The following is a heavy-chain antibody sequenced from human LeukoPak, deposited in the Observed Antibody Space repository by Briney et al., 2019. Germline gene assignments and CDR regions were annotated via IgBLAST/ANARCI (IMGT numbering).Heavy chain of an antibody. CDR3: ARTVTTFRDYYYYGMDV. CDR2: ISSSSSYI. CDR1: GFTLSSYN. V-gene: IGHV3-21*01. J-gene: IGHJ6*02. D-gene: IGHD4-17*01. Sequence: PGGSLSLSCAASGFTLSSYNMNWVRQAPGKGLEWVSSISSSSSYIYYADSVKGRFTISRDNSKNSLYLQMNSLRAEDTAVYYCARTVTTFRDYYYYGMDVRCQGRTVTVSS.